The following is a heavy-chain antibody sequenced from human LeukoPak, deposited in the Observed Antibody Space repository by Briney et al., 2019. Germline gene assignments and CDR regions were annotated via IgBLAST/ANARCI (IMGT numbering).Heavy chain of an antibody. D-gene: IGHD3-22*01. V-gene: IGHV4-59*01. J-gene: IGHJ4*02. CDR3: ARGTIHFDSSGYYTFYFDY. CDR2: IYYSGST. CDR1: GGSISSYY. Sequence: SETLSLTCTVSGGSISSYYWSWIRQPPGKGPEWIGYIYYSGSTNYNPSLKSRVTISVDTSKNQFSLKLSSVTAADTAVYYCARGTIHFDSSGYYTFYFDYWGQETLVTVSS.